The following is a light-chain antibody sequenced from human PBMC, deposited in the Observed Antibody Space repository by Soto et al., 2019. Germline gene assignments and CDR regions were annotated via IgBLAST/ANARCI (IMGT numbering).Light chain of an antibody. CDR3: MQRREFPYT. CDR2: TLS. CDR1: QILLDSHDGNTY. J-gene: IGKJ2*01. V-gene: IGKV2-40*01. Sequence: IVMTQTPLSLPVTPGEPASISCRSSQILLDSHDGNTYLEWYLQRPGQSPQILIYTLSYRASGVSDRFSGSVSGTDFTVKISRLEAEDVGVYCSMQRREFPYTVGRGPNLEIK.